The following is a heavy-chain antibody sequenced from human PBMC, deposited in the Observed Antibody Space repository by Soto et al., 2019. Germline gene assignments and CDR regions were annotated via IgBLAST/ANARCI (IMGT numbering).Heavy chain of an antibody. D-gene: IGHD3-22*01. J-gene: IGHJ6*02. Sequence: GGSLRLSCAASGFTFSTYWMSWVRQAPGKGLEWVANIKEDGSEEYYVDSVEGRFTISRDNAKNSLYLQMTSLRAEDTALYYCARGWGYFDSSGFPYLYAMDVWGQGTTVTVSS. V-gene: IGHV3-7*01. CDR2: IKEDGSEE. CDR3: ARGWGYFDSSGFPYLYAMDV. CDR1: GFTFSTYW.